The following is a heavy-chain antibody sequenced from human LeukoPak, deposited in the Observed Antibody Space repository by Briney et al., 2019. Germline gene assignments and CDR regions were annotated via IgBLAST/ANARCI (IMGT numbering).Heavy chain of an antibody. CDR1: GFTFSDYN. V-gene: IGHV3-11*01. J-gene: IGHJ6*02. CDR3: ARSIGLTGGGVDV. D-gene: IGHD3-9*01. CDR2: ITNGGSTI. Sequence: GGSLRLSCAASGFTFSDYNMTWVRQAPGKGLEWVSYITNGGSTIHHADSGKGRFTISRDNAKKTLYLQMNSLRAEDTAVYYCARSIGLTGGGVDVWGQGTTVTVSS.